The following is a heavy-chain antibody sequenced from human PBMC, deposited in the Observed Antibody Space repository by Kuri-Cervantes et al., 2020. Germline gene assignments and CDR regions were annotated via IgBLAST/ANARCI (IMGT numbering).Heavy chain of an antibody. Sequence: GGSLRLSCAASGFTFSNYWTHWVRQVPGKGLVWVSRIDTDGSTTTYADSVKGRFTISRDNAKNTLYLQMSSLRVEDTAVYYCIRDLAGAYGYWGQGVVVTVSS. CDR2: IDTDGSTT. CDR1: GFTFSNYW. V-gene: IGHV3-74*01. CDR3: IRDLAGAYGY. D-gene: IGHD6-19*01. J-gene: IGHJ4*02.